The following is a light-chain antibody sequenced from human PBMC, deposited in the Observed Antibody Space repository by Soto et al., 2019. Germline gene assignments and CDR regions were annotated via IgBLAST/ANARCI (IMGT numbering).Light chain of an antibody. J-gene: IGKJ5*01. CDR3: QQSYRSPIT. CDR1: QSISSY. CDR2: AAS. Sequence: DNQMTRAPSSLSASVEVRVTITCRASQSISSYLNWYQEKPGKAPKLLIYAASSLQSGVPSRFSGSGSGRDFTLTISSLQPEDFGTYYCQQSYRSPITFGQGTRLEIK. V-gene: IGKV1-39*01.